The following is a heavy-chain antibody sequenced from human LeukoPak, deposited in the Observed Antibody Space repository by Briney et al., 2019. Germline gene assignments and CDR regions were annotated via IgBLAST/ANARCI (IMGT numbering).Heavy chain of an antibody. V-gene: IGHV3-30-3*01. CDR1: GFTFSSYA. CDR3: ARDEDCSSTSCYFNYYYGMDV. CDR2: ISYDGSNK. J-gene: IGHJ6*02. Sequence: GGSLRFSCAASGFTFSSYAKHWVRQAPGKGLEWVAVISYDGSNKYYADSVKGRFTISRDNSKNTLYLQMNSLRAEDTAVYYCARDEDCSSTSCYFNYYYGMDVWGQGTTVTVSS. D-gene: IGHD2-2*01.